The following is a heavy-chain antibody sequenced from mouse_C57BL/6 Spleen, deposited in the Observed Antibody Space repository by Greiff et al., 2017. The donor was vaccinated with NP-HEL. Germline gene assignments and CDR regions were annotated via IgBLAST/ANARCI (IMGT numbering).Heavy chain of an antibody. D-gene: IGHD2-3*01. CDR1: GFTFSSYA. V-gene: IGHV5-9-1*02. Sequence: DVQLVESGEGLVKPGGSLKLSCAASGFTFSSYAMSWVRQTPEKRLEWVAYIGSGGDYIYCADTVKGRFTISRDNARNTLYLQMSSLKSEDTAMYYCTSNDGYYFDYWGQGTTLTVSS. CDR2: IGSGGDYI. CDR3: TSNDGYYFDY. J-gene: IGHJ2*01.